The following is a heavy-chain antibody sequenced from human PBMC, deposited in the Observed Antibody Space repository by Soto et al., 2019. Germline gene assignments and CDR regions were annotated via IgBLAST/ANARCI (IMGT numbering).Heavy chain of an antibody. Sequence: GGSLRLSCAASGFTFSSYGMHWVRQAPGKGLEWVAVISYDGSNKYYADSVKGRFTISRDNSKNTLYLQMNSLRAEDTAVYYCAKGGLRLGELSLDYWGQGTLVTVSS. J-gene: IGHJ4*02. V-gene: IGHV3-30*18. CDR3: AKGGLRLGELSLDY. D-gene: IGHD3-16*02. CDR2: ISYDGSNK. CDR1: GFTFSSYG.